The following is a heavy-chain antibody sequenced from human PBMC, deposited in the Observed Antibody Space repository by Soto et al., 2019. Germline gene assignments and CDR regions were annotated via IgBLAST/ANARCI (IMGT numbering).Heavy chain of an antibody. Sequence: SETLSLTCTVSGGAIGSTTYYWGWVRQPPGKGLEWIGSIYYSGNTYYSPSLKSRLTISVDTSKNHFSLKLSSVTAADTAVYYCARSNFYYYYAMDVWGQGTTVT. CDR2: IYYSGNT. J-gene: IGHJ6*02. V-gene: IGHV4-39*02. CDR1: GGAIGSTTYY. CDR3: ARSNFYYYYAMDV.